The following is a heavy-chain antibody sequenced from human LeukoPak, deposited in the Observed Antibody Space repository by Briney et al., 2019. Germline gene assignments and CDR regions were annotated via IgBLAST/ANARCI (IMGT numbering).Heavy chain of an antibody. CDR1: GFTFSSYA. Sequence: GGSLRLSCAASGFTFSSYAMSWVRQAPGKGLEWVSAISGIGGSTYYAASVKGRLTISRDNSKNTLYLQMNSLRAEDTAVYYCAKDEYDSHEADYWGQGTLVTVSS. D-gene: IGHD2/OR15-2a*01. J-gene: IGHJ4*02. CDR3: AKDEYDSHEADY. V-gene: IGHV3-23*01. CDR2: ISGIGGST.